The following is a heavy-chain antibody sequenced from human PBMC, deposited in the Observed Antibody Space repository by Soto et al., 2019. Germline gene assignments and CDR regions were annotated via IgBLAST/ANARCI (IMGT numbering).Heavy chain of an antibody. CDR3: ASNPSSGYFDY. Sequence: SESLSITCTVSGGSIRSYYCSWSRQPAGKGLEWIGRIYTSGGTNYNPSLKSRVTMSVDTSKNQFSLKLSSVTAADTAVYYCASNPSSGYFDYWGQGTLV. J-gene: IGHJ4*02. V-gene: IGHV4-4*07. CDR1: GGSIRSYY. D-gene: IGHD3-10*01. CDR2: IYTSGGT.